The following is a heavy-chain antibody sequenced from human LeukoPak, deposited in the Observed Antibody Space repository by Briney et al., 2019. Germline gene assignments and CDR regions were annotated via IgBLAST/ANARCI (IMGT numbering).Heavy chain of an antibody. Sequence: PSQTLSLTCAVPGGSISSGSYYWSWIRQPAGKGLEWIGRIYTSGSTNYNPSLKSRVTISVDTSKNQFSLKLSSVTAADTAVYYCARDYYGSGSSVFDPWGQGTLVTVSS. D-gene: IGHD3-10*01. J-gene: IGHJ5*02. V-gene: IGHV4-61*02. CDR3: ARDYYGSGSSVFDP. CDR1: GGSISSGSYY. CDR2: IYTSGST.